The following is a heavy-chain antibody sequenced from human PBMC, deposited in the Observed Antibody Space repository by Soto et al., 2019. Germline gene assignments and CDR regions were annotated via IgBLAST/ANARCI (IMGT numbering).Heavy chain of an antibody. D-gene: IGHD3-16*02. V-gene: IGHV3-23*01. Sequence: GESLKISCAASGFTFSSYAMSWVRQAPGKGLEWVSAISGSGGSTYYADSVKGRFTISRDNSKNTLYLQLNSLRAEDTAVYYCAKDILLNDYIWGSYRSDDYWGQGTLVTVSS. J-gene: IGHJ4*02. CDR1: GFTFSSYA. CDR2: ISGSGGST. CDR3: AKDILLNDYIWGSYRSDDY.